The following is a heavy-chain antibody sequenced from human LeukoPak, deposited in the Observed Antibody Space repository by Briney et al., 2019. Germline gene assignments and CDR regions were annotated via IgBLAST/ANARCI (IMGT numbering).Heavy chain of an antibody. Sequence: SETLSLTCTVSGGSISSYYWSWIRQPPGKGLEWIGYIYYSGSTNYNPSLKSRVTISVDTSKNQFSLKLSSVTAADTAVYYCARDFFRYGFFDYWGQGTLVTVSS. V-gene: IGHV4-59*01. D-gene: IGHD4-17*01. CDR1: GGSISSYY. J-gene: IGHJ4*02. CDR2: IYYSGST. CDR3: ARDFFRYGFFDY.